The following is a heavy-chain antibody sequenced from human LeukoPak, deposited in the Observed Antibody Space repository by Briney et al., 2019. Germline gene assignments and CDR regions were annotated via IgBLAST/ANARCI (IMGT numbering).Heavy chain of an antibody. D-gene: IGHD6-13*01. CDR2: IYYSGST. J-gene: IGHJ6*02. V-gene: IGHV4-39*01. Sequence: PSETLSLTSTVSGGSISSSSYYWGWIRQPPGKGLEWIGSIYYSGSTYYNPSLKSRVTISVDTSKNQFSLKLSSVTAADTAVYYCARQYSSSWYNRNPPSYGMDVWGQGTTVTVSS. CDR3: ARQYSSSWYNRNPPSYGMDV. CDR1: GGSISSSSYY.